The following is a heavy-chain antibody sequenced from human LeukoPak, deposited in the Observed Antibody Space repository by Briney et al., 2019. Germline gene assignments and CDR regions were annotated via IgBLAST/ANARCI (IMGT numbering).Heavy chain of an antibody. J-gene: IGHJ6*02. Sequence: PSETLSLTCTVSGGSISGYYWSWIRQPPGKGLEWIGFIYYSGRTNYNGSLKSRVFISVDTSENQFSLKLSSVTAADTAVYYCVRERRDGYNYGMDVWGQGTTVTVSS. V-gene: IGHV4-59*12. CDR1: GGSISGYY. D-gene: IGHD5-24*01. CDR3: VRERRDGYNYGMDV. CDR2: IYYSGRT.